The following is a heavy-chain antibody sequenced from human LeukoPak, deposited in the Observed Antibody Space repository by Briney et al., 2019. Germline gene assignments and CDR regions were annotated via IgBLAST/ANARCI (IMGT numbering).Heavy chain of an antibody. D-gene: IGHD5-24*01. V-gene: IGHV4-34*01. CDR3: ARGRGYNSFDY. J-gene: IGHJ4*02. CDR2: INHSGST. CDR1: GDSISSYY. Sequence: SETLSLTCSVSGDSISSYYWSWIRQPPGKGLEWIGEINHSGSTNYNPSLKSRVTISVDTSKNQFSLKLTSVTAADTAVYYCARGRGYNSFDYWGQGTLVTVSS.